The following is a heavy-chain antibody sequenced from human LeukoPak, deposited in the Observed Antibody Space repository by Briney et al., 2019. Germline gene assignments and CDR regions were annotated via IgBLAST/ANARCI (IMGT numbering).Heavy chain of an antibody. CDR2: IYYSGST. D-gene: IGHD2-2*01. Sequence: PSETLSLTCSVSGGSISSGGYYWNWIRQHPGKGLEWIGYIYYSGSTYYNPSLKSRVTISVDTSKNQFSLKLSSVTAADTAVYYCARPICSSTSCYKRVDAFDIWGQGTMVTVS. V-gene: IGHV4-31*03. CDR1: GGSISSGGYY. J-gene: IGHJ3*02. CDR3: ARPICSSTSCYKRVDAFDI.